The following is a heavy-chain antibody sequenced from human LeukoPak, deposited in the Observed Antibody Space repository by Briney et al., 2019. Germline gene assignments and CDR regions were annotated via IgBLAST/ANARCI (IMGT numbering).Heavy chain of an antibody. CDR3: ARADGPGRFDP. CDR1: GYSISSGYY. D-gene: IGHD5-24*01. CDR2: IYYSGST. V-gene: IGHV4-61*01. Sequence: SETLSLTCTVSGYSISSGYYWGWIRQPPGKGLEWIGYIYYSGSTNYNPSLKSRVTISVETSKNEFSLKLRSVTAADTAVYYCARADGPGRFDPWGQGTLVTVSS. J-gene: IGHJ5*02.